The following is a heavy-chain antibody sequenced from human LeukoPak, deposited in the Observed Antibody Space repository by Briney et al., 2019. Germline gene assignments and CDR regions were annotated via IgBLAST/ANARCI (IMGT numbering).Heavy chain of an antibody. J-gene: IGHJ3*01. CDR2: ISDSALTT. CDR3: AKERATYHWSYIDPFDV. CDR1: GFTFSSYP. D-gene: IGHD1-7*01. Sequence: GGSLRLSCAASGFTFSSYPMSWVRQTPGKGLEWASRISDSALTTDYTDSVKGRFTISRDNSKNTLYLQMNSLRAEDAAVYYCAKERATYHWSYIDPFDVWGRGTVITVSS. V-gene: IGHV3-23*01.